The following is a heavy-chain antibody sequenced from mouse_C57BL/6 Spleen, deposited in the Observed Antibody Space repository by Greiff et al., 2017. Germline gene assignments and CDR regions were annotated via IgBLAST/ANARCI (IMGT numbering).Heavy chain of an antibody. D-gene: IGHD1-1*01. CDR2: IYPGSGNT. CDR3: ARGDLYYGSSYSYWYFDV. J-gene: IGHJ1*03. CDR1: GYTFTDYY. Sequence: QVQLQQSGAELVRPGASVKLSCKASGYTFTDYYINWVKQRPGQGLEWIARIYPGSGNTYYNEKFKGKATLTAEKSSSTAYMQLSSLTSEDSAVYFCARGDLYYGSSYSYWYFDVWGTGTTVTVSS. V-gene: IGHV1-76*01.